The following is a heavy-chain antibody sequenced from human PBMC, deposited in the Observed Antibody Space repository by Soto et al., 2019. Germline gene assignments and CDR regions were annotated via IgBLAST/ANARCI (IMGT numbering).Heavy chain of an antibody. CDR3: ARDGRRLRPTGLDV. Sequence: GGSLRLSCAASGFTFSSYSMNWVRQAPGKGLEWVSSISSSSSYIYYADSVKGRFTISRDNAKNSLYLQMNSLRAEDTAVYYCARDGRRLRPTGLDVWGQGTTVTVS. CDR1: GFTFSSYS. D-gene: IGHD3-16*01. CDR2: ISSSSSYI. J-gene: IGHJ6*02. V-gene: IGHV3-21*01.